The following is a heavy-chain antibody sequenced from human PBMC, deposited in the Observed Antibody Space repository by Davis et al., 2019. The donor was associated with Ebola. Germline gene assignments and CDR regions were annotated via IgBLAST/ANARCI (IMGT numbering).Heavy chain of an antibody. CDR1: GFSLSTRGVG. J-gene: IGHJ6*02. CDR3: AHMTTFTTLYGLDV. CDR2: IYWDDDK. Sequence: SGPTLAKPTQTLTLTCTFSGFSLSTRGVGVGWVRQPPGKALEWLALIYWDDDKRYSPSLKSRLTITKDTSRSQVVLTMTNMDPVDTATYYCAHMTTFTTLYGLDVWGQGTTVTVSS. D-gene: IGHD4-11*01. V-gene: IGHV2-5*02.